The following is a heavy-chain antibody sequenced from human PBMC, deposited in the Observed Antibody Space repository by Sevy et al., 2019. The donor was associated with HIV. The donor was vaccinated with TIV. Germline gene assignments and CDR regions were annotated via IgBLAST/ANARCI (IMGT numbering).Heavy chain of an antibody. V-gene: IGHV3-74*01. J-gene: IGHJ3*02. Sequence: LSLTCAASGFTFSSYWMHWVRQAPGKGLVWVSRINSVGSDTHYADSVKGRFTISRDNAEKTLYLQMNSLRAEDTALYFCARDSSARSDSGLSSSWVFAFDIWGQGTMVTVSS. CDR3: ARDSSARSDSGLSSSWVFAFDI. D-gene: IGHD6-13*01. CDR1: GFTFSSYW. CDR2: INSVGSDT.